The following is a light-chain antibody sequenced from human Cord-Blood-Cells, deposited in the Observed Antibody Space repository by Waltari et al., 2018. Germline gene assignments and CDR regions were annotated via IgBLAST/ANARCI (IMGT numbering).Light chain of an antibody. J-gene: IGLJ2*01. CDR2: DVS. CDR3: RSYTSSSTVV. V-gene: IGLV2-14*01. CDR1: SSDDGGYNF. Sequence: QSALTQPASVSGSPGQSSTISCTGTSSDDGGYNFVPWYQQHPGKAPELMIYDVSNRPSGVSNRFSGSKSGNTASLTISGLQAEDEADYYCRSYTSSSTVVFGGGTKLTVL.